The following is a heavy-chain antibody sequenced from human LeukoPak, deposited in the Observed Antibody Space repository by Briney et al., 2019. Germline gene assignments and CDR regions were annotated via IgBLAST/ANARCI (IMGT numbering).Heavy chain of an antibody. J-gene: IGHJ4*02. CDR3: ARDSGGGTDY. CDR1: GGSFSGYY. D-gene: IGHD1-1*01. V-gene: IGHV4-34*01. CDR2: INHSGST. Sequence: PSETLSLTCAVYGGSFSGYYWSWIRQPPGKGLEWIGEINHSGSTNYNPSLKSRVTISVDTSKNQFSLKLNSVTPEDTAVYYCARDSGGGTDYWGQGTLVTVSS.